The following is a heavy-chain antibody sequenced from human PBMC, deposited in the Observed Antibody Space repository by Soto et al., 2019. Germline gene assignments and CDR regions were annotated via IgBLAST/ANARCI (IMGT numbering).Heavy chain of an antibody. Sequence: QVQLEESGGGVVQPGRSLRLSCEASGFTFNTYSMHWVRQPPGKGLEWLAAIWYDGTQKYYADSVKGRFIISRDNPKKTPYLEMNSLRAEDTAVYYCARAGGTTVTGLWHFDSWGQGTLVTVSS. D-gene: IGHD4-17*01. CDR1: GFTFNTYS. V-gene: IGHV3-33*01. CDR2: IWYDGTQK. J-gene: IGHJ4*02. CDR3: ARAGGTTVTGLWHFDS.